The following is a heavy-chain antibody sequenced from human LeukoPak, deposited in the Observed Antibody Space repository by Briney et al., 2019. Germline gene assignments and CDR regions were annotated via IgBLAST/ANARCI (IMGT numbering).Heavy chain of an antibody. J-gene: IGHJ3*02. CDR2: INPNSGGT. CDR1: GYTFTGYH. Sequence: ASFQVSCKASGYTFTGYHMHWVRLAPGQGLEWMGWINPNSGGTNYVQRFQGRVTMTRDMSISTAYMELSRLISDDTAVYYCARDRGSYFSDAFDIWGQGTMVTVSS. D-gene: IGHD1-26*01. CDR3: ARDRGSYFSDAFDI. V-gene: IGHV1-2*02.